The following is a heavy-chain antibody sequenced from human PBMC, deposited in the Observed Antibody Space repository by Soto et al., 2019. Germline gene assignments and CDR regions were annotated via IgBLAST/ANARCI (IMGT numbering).Heavy chain of an antibody. J-gene: IGHJ4*02. CDR1: GFTFSGYW. CDR2: IKQDGSDK. V-gene: IGHV3-7*01. CDR3: ARVLPYYFDY. Sequence: GGYLRLSCEGYGFTFSGYWMSWVRQAPGKGLEWVATIKQDGSDKNCVDSVKGRFTISRDNAKNSLYLQMNSLRAEDTSVYYCARVLPYYFDYWGQGTVVTVSS.